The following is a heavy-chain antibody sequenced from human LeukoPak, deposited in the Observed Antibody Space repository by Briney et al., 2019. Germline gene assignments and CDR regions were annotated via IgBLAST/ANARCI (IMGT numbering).Heavy chain of an antibody. Sequence: PSETLPLTCTVCGGSISSSTYYWAWIRQPPEKGLEWIATIHHSGDTYYNPSLKSGVTISVDTSRNQSSLQLSSVNVADTAVYYCARLGGYYDPPGYWGEGTLVTVSS. CDR1: GGSISSSTYY. V-gene: IGHV4-39*01. J-gene: IGHJ4*02. CDR3: ARLGGYYDPPGY. CDR2: IHHSGDT. D-gene: IGHD3-22*01.